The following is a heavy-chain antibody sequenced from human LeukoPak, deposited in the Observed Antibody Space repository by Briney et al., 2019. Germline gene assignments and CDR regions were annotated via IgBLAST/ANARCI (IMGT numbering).Heavy chain of an antibody. J-gene: IGHJ5*02. Sequence: PGGSLRLSCAASGFTVSSNYMSWVRQAPGKGLEWVSVIYSGGSTYYADSVKGRFTISRDNSKNTLYLQMNSLRAEDTAVYYCARTYGSGSFNWFDPWGQGTLVTVSS. V-gene: IGHV3-53*01. CDR1: GFTVSSNY. CDR3: ARTYGSGSFNWFDP. CDR2: IYSGGST. D-gene: IGHD3-10*01.